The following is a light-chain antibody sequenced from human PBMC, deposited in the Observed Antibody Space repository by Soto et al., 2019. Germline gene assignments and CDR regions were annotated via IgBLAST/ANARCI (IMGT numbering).Light chain of an antibody. Sequence: EIVMTQSPATLSVSPGERATLSCRASHSVSSNLAWYQQKPGQAPRLLIYGASTRATGIPARCSGSGSGTEFTVTISSLQSEDFAVYYGEHYNNWPLAFGVGTKVEIK. J-gene: IGKJ4*01. CDR3: EHYNNWPLA. V-gene: IGKV3-15*01. CDR2: GAS. CDR1: HSVSSN.